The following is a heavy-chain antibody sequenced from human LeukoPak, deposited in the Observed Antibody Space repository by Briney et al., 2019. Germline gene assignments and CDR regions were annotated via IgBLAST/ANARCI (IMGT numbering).Heavy chain of an antibody. CDR3: ATVMMVRGVIPLYNWFDP. V-gene: IGHV1-24*01. D-gene: IGHD3-10*01. Sequence: GASVTVSCKVSGYTLTELSMHWVRQAPGKGLEWMGGFDPEDGETIYAQKFQGRVTMTEDTSTDTAYMELSSLRSEDTAVYYCATVMMVRGVIPLYNWFDPWGQGTLVTVSS. CDR1: GYTLTELS. CDR2: FDPEDGET. J-gene: IGHJ5*02.